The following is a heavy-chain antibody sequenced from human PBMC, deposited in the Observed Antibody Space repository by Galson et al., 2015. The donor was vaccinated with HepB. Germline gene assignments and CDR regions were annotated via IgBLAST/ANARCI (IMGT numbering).Heavy chain of an antibody. V-gene: IGHV5-51*01. D-gene: IGHD5-24*01. CDR2: IYPGDSQI. CDR1: GYVFTDYW. CDR3: ARQLDGYNSFDP. Sequence: QSGAEVKKPGASLKISCKVSGYVFTDYWTAWVRQLPGKGLEWMGIIYPGDSQIRYSPAFQGQVTISADKSISTAFLQWSSLKASDTAIYYCARQLDGYNSFDPWGQGTLVTVSS. J-gene: IGHJ5*02.